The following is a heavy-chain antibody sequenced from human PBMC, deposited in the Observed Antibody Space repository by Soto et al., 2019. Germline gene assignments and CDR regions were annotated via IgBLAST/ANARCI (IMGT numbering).Heavy chain of an antibody. CDR3: ARDGVGTTVFFGYLDY. V-gene: IGHV3-23*01. CDR2: FRESGGTT. CDR1: GFGFTFSTSA. J-gene: IGHJ4*02. D-gene: IGHD4-17*01. Sequence: GGSLRLSCAASGFGFTFSTSAMSWVRQAPGKGLEWVSTFRESGGTTHYANSVKGRFTISRDNSKNTLYLQMDSLRAEDTAVYYCARDGVGTTVFFGYLDYWGQGALVTVSS.